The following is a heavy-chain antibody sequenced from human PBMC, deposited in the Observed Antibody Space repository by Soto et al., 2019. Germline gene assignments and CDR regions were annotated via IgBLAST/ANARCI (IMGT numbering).Heavy chain of an antibody. CDR1: GGSISSGGYS. J-gene: IGHJ3*02. CDR3: ARDKGDSSGYYGHAFDI. CDR2: IYHRST. Sequence: PSETLSLTCAVSGGSISSGGYSWSWIRQPPGKGLEWIGYIYHRSTYYNPSLKSRVTISVDRSKNQFSLKLSSVTAADTAVYYCARDKGDSSGYYGHAFDIWGQGTMVTVSS. D-gene: IGHD3-22*01. V-gene: IGHV4-30-2*01.